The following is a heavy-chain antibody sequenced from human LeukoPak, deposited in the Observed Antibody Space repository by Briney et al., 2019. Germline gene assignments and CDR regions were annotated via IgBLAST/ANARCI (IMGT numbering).Heavy chain of an antibody. V-gene: IGHV1-8*01. CDR3: ARGPTDYGSGVYGMDV. Sequence: ASVKVSCKASGYTFTSYDINWVRQATGQGLEWMGWMNPNSGNTGYAQKFQGRVAMTRNTSISTAYMELSSLRSEDMAVYYCARGPTDYGSGVYGMDVWGQGTTVTVSS. J-gene: IGHJ6*02. CDR2: MNPNSGNT. D-gene: IGHD3-10*01. CDR1: GYTFTSYD.